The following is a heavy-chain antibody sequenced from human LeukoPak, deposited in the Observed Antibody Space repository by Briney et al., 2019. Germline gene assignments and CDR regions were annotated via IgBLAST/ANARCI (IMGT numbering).Heavy chain of an antibody. CDR3: ARERGYDSGWYLDH. J-gene: IGHJ4*02. D-gene: IGHD6-19*01. CDR1: GFTFSSYS. CDR2: IGPSSSTI. V-gene: IGHV3-48*02. Sequence: PGGSLRLSCAASGFTFSSYSINWVRQAPGKGLEWVSYIGPSSSTIFYADSVKGRFTISRDDDENSLYLQMNSLRDEDTAVYYCARERGYDSGWYLDHWGQGTRVTVSS.